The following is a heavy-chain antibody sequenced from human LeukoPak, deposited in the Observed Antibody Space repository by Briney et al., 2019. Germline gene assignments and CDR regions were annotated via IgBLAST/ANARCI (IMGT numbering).Heavy chain of an antibody. J-gene: IGHJ4*02. D-gene: IGHD2-15*01. CDR3: AKARYCSGGSCYDYFDY. CDR1: GFTFSTFA. Sequence: GGSLRLSCAASGFTFSTFAMTWVRQAPGKGLEWVTAISGGGSSTYYADSVKGRFTISRDSSKNTLYLQMNSLRADDTAVYHCAKARYCSGGSCYDYFDYWGQGTLVTVSS. V-gene: IGHV3-23*01. CDR2: ISGGGSST.